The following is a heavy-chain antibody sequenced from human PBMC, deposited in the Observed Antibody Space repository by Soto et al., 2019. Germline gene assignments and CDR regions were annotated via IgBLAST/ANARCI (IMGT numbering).Heavy chain of an antibody. Sequence: QVQLQQWGAGLLKPSETLSLTCAVYGGSFSGYYWSWIRQPPGKGLEWIGEINHSGSTNYNPSLKSRVTISVDTSKNQFSLKLSSVTAADTAVYCCARRRSGYSPTVWLDYWGQGTLVTVSS. J-gene: IGHJ4*02. CDR3: ARRRSGYSPTVWLDY. V-gene: IGHV4-34*01. D-gene: IGHD3-3*01. CDR2: INHSGST. CDR1: GGSFSGYY.